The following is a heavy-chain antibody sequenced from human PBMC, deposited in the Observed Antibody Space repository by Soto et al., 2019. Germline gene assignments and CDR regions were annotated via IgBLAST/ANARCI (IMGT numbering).Heavy chain of an antibody. V-gene: IGHV4-39*01. J-gene: IGHJ6*03. D-gene: IGHD4-17*01. Sequence: PSETLSLTCTVSGGSISSSSYYWGWIRQPPGKGLEWIGSIYYSGSTYYNPSLKSRVTISVDTSKNQFSLKLSSVTAADTAVYYCARRYRLRMTTVTSHYYYYYMDVWGRGTTVTVSS. CDR3: ARRYRLRMTTVTSHYYYYYMDV. CDR2: IYYSGST. CDR1: GGSISSSSYY.